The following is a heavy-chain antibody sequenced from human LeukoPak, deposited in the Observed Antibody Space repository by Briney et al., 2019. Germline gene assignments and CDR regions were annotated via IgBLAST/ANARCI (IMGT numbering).Heavy chain of an antibody. CDR1: GGSFSGYY. Sequence: SETLSLTCAVYGGSFSGYYWSWTRHPPGKGLEWIWEINHSGSTNYNPSLKSRVTISVDTSKNQFSLKLSSVTAADTAVYYCARDPNCSGGTCYSGWFDPWGQGTLVSVSS. J-gene: IGHJ5*02. D-gene: IGHD2-15*01. CDR2: INHSGST. CDR3: ARDPNCSGGTCYSGWFDP. V-gene: IGHV4-34*01.